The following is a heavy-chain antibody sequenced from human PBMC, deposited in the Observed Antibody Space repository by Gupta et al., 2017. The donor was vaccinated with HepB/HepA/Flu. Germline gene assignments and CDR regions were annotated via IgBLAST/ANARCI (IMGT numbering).Heavy chain of an antibody. CDR3: ARVITQEYSSSWYDYGMDV. CDR1: GFTFSSYA. J-gene: IGHJ6*02. Sequence: QVQLVESGGGVVQPGRSLRLSCAASGFTFSSYAMHWVRQAPGKGLEWVAVISYDGSNKYYADSVKGRFTISRDNSKNTLYLQMNSLRAEDTAVYYCARVITQEYSSSWYDYGMDVWGQGTTVTVSS. CDR2: ISYDGSNK. D-gene: IGHD6-13*01. V-gene: IGHV3-30-3*01.